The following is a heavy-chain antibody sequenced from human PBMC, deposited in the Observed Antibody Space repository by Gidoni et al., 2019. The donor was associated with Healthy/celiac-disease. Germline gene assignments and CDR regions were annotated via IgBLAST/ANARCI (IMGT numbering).Heavy chain of an antibody. Sequence: QVQLQESGPGLVKPPETLSLTCTVSGYSISSGYYWGWIRQPPGKGLEWIGSIYHSGSTYYNPSLKSRVTISVDTSKNQFSLKLSSVTAADTAVYYCARDRNPKYYDFWSGYYTDYYYGMDVWGQGTTVTVSS. V-gene: IGHV4-38-2*02. CDR1: GYSISSGYY. CDR3: ARDRNPKYYDFWSGYYTDYYYGMDV. D-gene: IGHD3-3*01. J-gene: IGHJ6*02. CDR2: IYHSGST.